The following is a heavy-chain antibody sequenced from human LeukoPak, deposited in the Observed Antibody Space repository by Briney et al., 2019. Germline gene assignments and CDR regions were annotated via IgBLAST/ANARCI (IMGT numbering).Heavy chain of an antibody. CDR1: GGSFSGYY. Sequence: PSETLSLTGAVYGGSFSGYYWSWIRQPPGKGLEWIGEINHSGSTNYNPSLKSRVTISVDTSKNQFSLKLSSVTAADTAVYYCARALQVGRWFGGNWFDPWGQGTLVTVSS. CDR2: INHSGST. J-gene: IGHJ5*02. CDR3: ARALQVGRWFGGNWFDP. V-gene: IGHV4-34*01. D-gene: IGHD3-10*01.